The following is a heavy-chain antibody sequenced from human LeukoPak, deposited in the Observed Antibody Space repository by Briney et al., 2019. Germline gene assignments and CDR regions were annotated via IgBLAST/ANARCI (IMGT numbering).Heavy chain of an antibody. CDR1: GGSISSSSYY. D-gene: IGHD5-18*01. J-gene: IGHJ6*02. CDR3: ARDYGDTAKGDYYYYGMDV. Sequence: SETLSLTCTVSGGSISSSSYYWGWIRQPPGKGLEWIGSIYYSGSTYYNPSLKSRVTISVDTSKNQFSLKLSSVTAADTAVYYCARDYGDTAKGDYYYYGMDVWGQGTTVTVSS. CDR2: IYYSGST. V-gene: IGHV4-39*07.